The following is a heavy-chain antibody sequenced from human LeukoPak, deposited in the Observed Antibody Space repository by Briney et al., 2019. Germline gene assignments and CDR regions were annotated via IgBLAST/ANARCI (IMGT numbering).Heavy chain of an antibody. J-gene: IGHJ3*02. CDR2: MNPNSGNT. V-gene: IGHV1-8*03. CDR3: ARDPKRPRNKWELGAADAFDI. D-gene: IGHD1-26*01. Sequence: ASVKVSCKASGYTFTSYDINWVRQATGQGLEWMGWMNPNSGNTGYALKFQGRVTITRNTSISTAYMELSSLRSEDTAVYYCARDPKRPRNKWELGAADAFDIWGQGTMVTVSS. CDR1: GYTFTSYD.